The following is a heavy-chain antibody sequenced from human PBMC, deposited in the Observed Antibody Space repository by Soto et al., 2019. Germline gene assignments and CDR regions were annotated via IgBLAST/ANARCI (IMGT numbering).Heavy chain of an antibody. CDR2: INCNSGIT. D-gene: IGHD3-22*01. Sequence: EVQLVESGGGLVQPGRSLRLSCAAIGFTFEDHAMHWIRQVPGKGLEWVAGINCNSGITGYADSVKGRFTISRDNANTSLHLEMNSLKSEDTALYYCAKGRGALTVVSNWFDPWGQGTLVTVSS. V-gene: IGHV3-9*01. CDR3: AKGRGALTVVSNWFDP. J-gene: IGHJ5*02. CDR1: GFTFEDHA.